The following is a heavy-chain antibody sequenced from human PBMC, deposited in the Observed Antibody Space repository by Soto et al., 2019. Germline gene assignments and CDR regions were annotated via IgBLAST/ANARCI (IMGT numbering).Heavy chain of an antibody. J-gene: IGHJ4*02. CDR2: INHSGSA. D-gene: IGHD1-26*01. CDR1: GGSFSGYI. Sequence: QVQLQQSGAGLLKPSETLSLTCDVYGGSFSGYIWTWIRQTPGKGLQWIGQINHSGSANYNPALHARVHLSQHTSNSQLSLGLRSVTDTETAVYYCARGLITGSQYSGGWYYFDSWGQGTQVTVSS. V-gene: IGHV4-34*01. CDR3: ARGLITGSQYSGGWYYFDS.